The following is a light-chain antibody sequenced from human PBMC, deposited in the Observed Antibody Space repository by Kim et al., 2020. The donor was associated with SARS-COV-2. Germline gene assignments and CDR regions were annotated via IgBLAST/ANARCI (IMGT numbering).Light chain of an antibody. V-gene: IGLV3-19*01. Sequence: SSELTQDPAVSVALGQTVRITCQGDSLRSYYASWYQQKPGQAPVLVIYGKNNRPSGIPDRFSGSSSGNTASLTITGAHAEDEADYYCNSRDSSGNLVVFGGGTQLTVL. J-gene: IGLJ2*01. CDR1: SLRSYY. CDR3: NSRDSSGNLVV. CDR2: GKN.